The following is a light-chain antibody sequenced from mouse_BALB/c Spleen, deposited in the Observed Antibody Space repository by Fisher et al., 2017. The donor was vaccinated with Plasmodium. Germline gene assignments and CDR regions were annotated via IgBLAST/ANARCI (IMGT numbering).Light chain of an antibody. J-gene: IGKJ5*01. CDR3: QHSNSWPLT. CDR2: YSS. CDR1: QSISNY. V-gene: IGKV5-45*01. Sequence: DIVLTQTPATLSVTPGDRVSLSCRASQSISNYLHWYQQKSHGSPRLLISYSSQSISGIPSRFSGSGSGTDFTLSINSVETEDFGMYFCQHSNSWPLTFGAGTKLELK.